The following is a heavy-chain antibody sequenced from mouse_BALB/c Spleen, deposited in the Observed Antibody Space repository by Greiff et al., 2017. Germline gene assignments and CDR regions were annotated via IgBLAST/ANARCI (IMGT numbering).Heavy chain of an antibody. D-gene: IGHD2-3*01. Sequence: QVQLQQSGAELVKPGASVKLSCTASGFNIQDTYMHWVKQRPGQGLEWIGAIDTSDSYTSYNQKFKGKATLTVDESSSTAYMQLSSLTSADSAVYYCARLLGPYDPLGYWGQGTTLTVSS. CDR3: ARLLGPYDPLGY. CDR1: GFNIQDTY. V-gene: IGHV1-69*02. J-gene: IGHJ2*01. CDR2: IDTSDSYT.